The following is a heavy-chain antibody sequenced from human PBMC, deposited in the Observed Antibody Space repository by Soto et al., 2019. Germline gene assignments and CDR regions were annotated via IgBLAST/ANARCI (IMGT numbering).Heavy chain of an antibody. CDR2: IYDCAST. CDR3: ARDLVYYGSGSPYYYGMDV. D-gene: IGHD3-10*01. CDR1: GSSVSRYY. J-gene: IGHJ6*01. Sequence: LTCTVSGSSVSRYYWSCIREPPQKGLEWHVYIYDCASTNYNRSHKSRVTISVDTSKIEFSLKLSAVTAADTAVYYCARDLVYYGSGSPYYYGMDVWGQGTTVTVSS. V-gene: IGHV4-59*02.